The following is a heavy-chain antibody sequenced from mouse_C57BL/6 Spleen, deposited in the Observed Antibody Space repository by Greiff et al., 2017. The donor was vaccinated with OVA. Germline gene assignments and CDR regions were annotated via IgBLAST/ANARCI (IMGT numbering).Heavy chain of an antibody. CDR3: ATIGKHGGDMDY. CDR1: GYTFTDYY. D-gene: IGHD2-14*01. J-gene: IGHJ4*01. Sequence: EVQLQQSGPELVKPGASVKISCKASGYTFTDYYMNWVKQSHGKSLEWIGDINPNNGGTSYNQKFKGKATLTVDKSSSTAYMELRSLTSEDSAVYYCATIGKHGGDMDYWGQGTSVTVSS. CDR2: INPNNGGT. V-gene: IGHV1-26*01.